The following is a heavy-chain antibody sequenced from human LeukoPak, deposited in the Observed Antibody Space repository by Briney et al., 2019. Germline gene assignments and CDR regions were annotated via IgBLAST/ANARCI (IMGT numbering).Heavy chain of an antibody. CDR1: GGSFSGYY. J-gene: IGHJ6*03. V-gene: IGHV4-34*01. Sequence: SETLSLTCAVYGGSFSGYYWSWIRQPPGKGLEWIGEINHSGSTNYNPSLKSRVTISVDTSKNQFSLKLSSVTAADTAVYYCARGRRDILTGYNYYYYMDVWGKGTTVTVSS. CDR3: ARGRRDILTGYNYYYYMDV. D-gene: IGHD3-9*01. CDR2: INHSGST.